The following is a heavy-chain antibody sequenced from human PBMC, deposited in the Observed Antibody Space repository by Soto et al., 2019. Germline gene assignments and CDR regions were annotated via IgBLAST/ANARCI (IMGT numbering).Heavy chain of an antibody. Sequence: GGSLRLSCAASGFTFNNYAMSWVRQAPGKGLEWVSAISGSGTSTYYTDSVKGRFTISRDNSKNTLYLQKNSMGADDTAVYYCASDPRGNSSGWDYYFEYWGQGTVVNVAS. J-gene: IGHJ4*02. CDR1: GFTFNNYA. V-gene: IGHV3-23*01. CDR2: ISGSGTST. D-gene: IGHD6-19*01. CDR3: ASDPRGNSSGWDYYFEY.